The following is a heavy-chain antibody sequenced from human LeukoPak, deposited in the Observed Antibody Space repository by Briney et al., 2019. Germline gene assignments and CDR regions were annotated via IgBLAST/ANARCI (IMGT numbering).Heavy chain of an antibody. D-gene: IGHD3-22*01. V-gene: IGHV3-7*03. CDR2: IKQDGSEK. CDR1: GFTFSSYW. J-gene: IGHJ4*02. CDR3: ARDGPNYYDSSGYYPLEIDY. Sequence: GGSLRLSCAASGFTFSSYWMNWARQAPGKGLEWVANIKQDGSEKYYVDSVKGRFTISRDNAKNSLYLQMNSLRAEDTAVYYCARDGPNYYDSSGYYPLEIDYWGQGTLVTVSS.